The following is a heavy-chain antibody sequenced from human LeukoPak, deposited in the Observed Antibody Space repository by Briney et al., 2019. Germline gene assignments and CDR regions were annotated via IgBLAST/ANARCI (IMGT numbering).Heavy chain of an antibody. D-gene: IGHD3-9*01. Sequence: ASVKVSCKTSGYSENFYGITWVRQVAGQGLEWMGWISAQHGQTEYAPNSQDRVTMTTDTYTNTAYMELRSLRSDDTAVYYCARVKGDILTGYYFDYWGQGTLVTVSS. CDR2: ISAQHGQT. V-gene: IGHV1-18*01. CDR3: ARVKGDILTGYYFDY. CDR1: GYSENFYG. J-gene: IGHJ4*02.